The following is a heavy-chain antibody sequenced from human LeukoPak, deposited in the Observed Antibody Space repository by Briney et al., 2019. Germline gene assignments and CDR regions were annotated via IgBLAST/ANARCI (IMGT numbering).Heavy chain of an antibody. V-gene: IGHV1-8*01. D-gene: IGHD2-2*02. Sequence: ASVTVSCKASGYTFTSYDINWVRQAHGQGLEWMGWMNPNSGNTGYAQKFQGRVTMTRNTSISTAYMELSSLRSEDTAVYYCARGYCSSTSCYRRSYYYYYYMDVWGKGTTVTVSS. CDR3: ARGYCSSTSCYRRSYYYYYYMDV. CDR2: MNPNSGNT. CDR1: GYTFTSYD. J-gene: IGHJ6*03.